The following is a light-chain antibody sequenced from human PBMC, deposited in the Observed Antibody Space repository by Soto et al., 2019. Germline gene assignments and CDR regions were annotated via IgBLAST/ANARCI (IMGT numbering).Light chain of an antibody. J-gene: IGKJ5*01. CDR2: HAS. V-gene: IGKV1-33*01. Sequence: DIQMTQSPSSLSASVGDRVTITCQASQDVKNYLNWYQQKPGKAPNLLIYHASSLESGVPSRFSGSGSGTEFTLSISSPQPDDFGTYYCQQYDEHSITFGQGTRLEIK. CDR1: QDVKNY. CDR3: QQYDEHSIT.